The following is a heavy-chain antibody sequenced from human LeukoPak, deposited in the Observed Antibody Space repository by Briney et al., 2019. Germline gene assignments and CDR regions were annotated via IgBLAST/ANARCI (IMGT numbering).Heavy chain of an antibody. CDR3: ARGRGYSGHIPQYFDY. Sequence: GGSLRLSCAASEFTFTSYELNWVRQAPGKGLEWVPYISSSGNTISYADSVKGRFTISRDNAKNSLYLQVISLRAEDTAVYYCARGRGYSGHIPQYFDYWGQGTLVTVSS. D-gene: IGHD5-12*01. J-gene: IGHJ4*02. CDR2: ISSSGNTI. V-gene: IGHV3-48*03. CDR1: EFTFTSYE.